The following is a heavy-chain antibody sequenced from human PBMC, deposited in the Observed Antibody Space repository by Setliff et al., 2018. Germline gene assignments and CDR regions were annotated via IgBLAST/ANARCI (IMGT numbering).Heavy chain of an antibody. Sequence: PSETLSLTCTVSGGSISTYYWSWIRQPPGKGLEWIGYIYYSGRTNYNPSLRSRVTISVDTSKNQFSLKVSSVTAADTAVYYCARGGNYYYMDVWGKGTTVTVSS. CDR2: IYYSGRT. V-gene: IGHV4-59*08. CDR3: ARGGNYYYMDV. CDR1: GGSISTYY. J-gene: IGHJ6*03.